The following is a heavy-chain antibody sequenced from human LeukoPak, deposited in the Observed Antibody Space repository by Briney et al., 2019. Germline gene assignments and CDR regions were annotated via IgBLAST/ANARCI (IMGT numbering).Heavy chain of an antibody. V-gene: IGHV3-48*04. CDR1: GFTFRSYS. Sequence: GGSLRLSCAASGFTFRSYSMNWVRQAPGKGLEWVSYISSSSSTIYYADSVKGRFTISRDNAKNLLYLQMDSLRVEDTAIYYCARDPRTVRIWGQGTLVTVSS. J-gene: IGHJ4*02. CDR2: ISSSSSTI. D-gene: IGHD1-1*01. CDR3: ARDPRTVRI.